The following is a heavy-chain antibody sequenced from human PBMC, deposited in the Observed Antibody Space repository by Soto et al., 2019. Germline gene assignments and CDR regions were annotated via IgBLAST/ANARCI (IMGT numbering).Heavy chain of an antibody. D-gene: IGHD2-15*01. Sequence: QVQLRESGPGLVKPSGTLSLTCAVSSDSISSSTWWSWVRQPPGRGLEWIGEIFHSGSTNYNPSLKSRVTISLGKSKHQFSLNLTSVTAADTAVYYCASSPGSLAGDYWGQGILVSVTS. J-gene: IGHJ4*02. V-gene: IGHV4-4*02. CDR2: IFHSGST. CDR3: ASSPGSLAGDY. CDR1: SDSISSSTW.